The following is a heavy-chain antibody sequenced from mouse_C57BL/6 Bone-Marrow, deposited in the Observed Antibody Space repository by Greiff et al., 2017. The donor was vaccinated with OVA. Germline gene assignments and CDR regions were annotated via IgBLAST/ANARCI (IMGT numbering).Heavy chain of an antibody. J-gene: IGHJ3*01. V-gene: IGHV1-7*01. CDR3: VSCYCGCWFAY. Sequence: QVQLQQSGAELAKPGASVKLSCKASGYTFTSYCMHWVKQRPGQGLEWIGYINPSSGYTKYNQKFKDKATLTADKSSSTAYMQLSSLTYEDSAVYYCVSCYCGCWFAYWGQGTLVTVSA. CDR1: GYTFTSYC. CDR2: INPSSGYT. D-gene: IGHD1-1*01.